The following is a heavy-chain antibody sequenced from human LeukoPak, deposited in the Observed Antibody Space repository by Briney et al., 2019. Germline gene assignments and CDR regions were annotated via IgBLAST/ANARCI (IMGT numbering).Heavy chain of an antibody. V-gene: IGHV4-34*01. CDR2: INHSGST. J-gene: IGHJ4*02. Sequence: PSETLSLTCAVYGGSFSGYYWSWIRQPPGKGLEWIGEINHSGSTNYNPSLKSRVTISVDTSKNQFSLKLSSVTAADTAVYYCARDRLGVDYYGSGSYYGDYWGQGTLVTVSS. CDR3: ARDRLGVDYYGSGSYYGDY. D-gene: IGHD3-10*01. CDR1: GGSFSGYY.